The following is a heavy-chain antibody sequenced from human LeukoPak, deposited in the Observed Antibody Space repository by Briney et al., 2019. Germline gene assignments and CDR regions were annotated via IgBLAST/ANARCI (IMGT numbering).Heavy chain of an antibody. CDR2: ISGSGGST. J-gene: IGHJ4*02. V-gene: IGHV3-23*01. CDR3: AKAYSGYDWGYFDY. D-gene: IGHD5-12*01. CDR1: GFTFSSYA. Sequence: GGSLRLSCAASGFTFSSYAMSWVRQAPGKGLEWVSAISGSGGSTYYADSVKGRFTISRDNSKNTLYLQTNSLRAEDTAVYYCAKAYSGYDWGYFDYWGQGTLVTVSS.